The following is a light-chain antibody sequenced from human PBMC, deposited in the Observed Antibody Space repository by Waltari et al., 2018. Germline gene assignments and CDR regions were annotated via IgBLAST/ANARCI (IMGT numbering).Light chain of an antibody. CDR2: KNS. CDR1: SSNIGSNY. V-gene: IGLV1-47*01. CDR3: AAWDDNLSVV. Sequence: QSVLTQPPSASGTPGQRVTISCSGSSSNIGSNYVYWYQQLPGTAPKLLISKNSQRPSGVPARFSGSKSGTSASLAISGLRSEDEADYYCAAWDDNLSVVFGGGTKLTVL. J-gene: IGLJ2*01.